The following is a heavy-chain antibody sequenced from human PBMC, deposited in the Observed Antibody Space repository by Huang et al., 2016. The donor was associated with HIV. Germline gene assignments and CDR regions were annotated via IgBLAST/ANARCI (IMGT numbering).Heavy chain of an antibody. J-gene: IGHJ4*02. CDR1: GGSFSGYH. V-gene: IGHV4-34*01. CDR2: INHSGNS. CDR3: ARGLYGSGTYQGGFYFYDQ. D-gene: IGHD3-10*01. Sequence: QVQLQQWGAGLLRPSETLSLTCTVSGGSFSGYHWTWIRQPPGKGLEWIGRINHSGNSNDNPSRKSRVSSSLVPSKNQFSLELTSVTAADTALYFCARGLYGSGTYQGGFYFYDQWGQGTQVTVSS.